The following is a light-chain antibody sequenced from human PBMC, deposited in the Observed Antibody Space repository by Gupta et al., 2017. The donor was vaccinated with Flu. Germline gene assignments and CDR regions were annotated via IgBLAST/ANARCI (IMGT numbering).Light chain of an antibody. CDR3: QKYDDLRT. V-gene: IGKV3-15*01. CDR2: VAS. Sequence: SSAPLSVSAGARAILCWRGRKSVRSNLGWQQQKPGQAPRLIIYVASMRGSGIPGRFSGGGAGTEFTLTSSRLQSDDFAVYYCQKYDDLRTFGQGTKVEI. CDR1: KSVRSN. J-gene: IGKJ1*01.